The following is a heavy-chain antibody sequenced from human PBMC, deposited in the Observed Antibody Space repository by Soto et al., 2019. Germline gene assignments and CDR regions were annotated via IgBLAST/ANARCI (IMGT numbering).Heavy chain of an antibody. Sequence: LTHSVVEGYSSDRGGHRSRNRQPPGKGLEWIRSIYYSGSTYYNPALKSRVTISVDTSKNQFSLKLRSVTAADTVVYYCARRLTAARLGFDNWGQRPLVTLYS. J-gene: IGHJ5*02. V-gene: IGHV4-39*01. D-gene: IGHD6-6*01. CDR1: EGYSSDRGGH. CDR3: ARRLTAARLGFDN. CDR2: IYYSGST.